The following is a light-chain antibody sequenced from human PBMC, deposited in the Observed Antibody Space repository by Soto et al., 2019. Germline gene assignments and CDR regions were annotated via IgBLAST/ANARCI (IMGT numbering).Light chain of an antibody. V-gene: IGKV3-15*01. CDR1: ETSATN. CDR2: GAC. J-gene: IGKJ1*01. CDR3: QQYFEWTPLT. Sequence: VMTQSPATLSVSPGERATLSCWSSETSATNLAWYQQKPGQAPRPLISGACTRAAGISDRFRRNRPGTELTPTLSTLRSEDGAIYYCQQYFEWTPLTFWHGAKVDIK.